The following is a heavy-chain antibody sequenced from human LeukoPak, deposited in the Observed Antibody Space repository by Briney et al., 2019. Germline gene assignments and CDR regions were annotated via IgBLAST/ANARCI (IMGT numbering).Heavy chain of an antibody. CDR1: GGSFSGYY. CDR3: ARAPTVEWLSTYIDV. Sequence: SETLSLTCAVYGGSFSGYYWSWIRQPPGQGLEWIGETNHGGITDYNPSLKSRVIISVDTSKNQVSLTLSSVTAADTAVYYCARAPTVEWLSTYIDVWGKGTTVTVSS. J-gene: IGHJ6*03. CDR2: TNHGGIT. D-gene: IGHD3-3*01. V-gene: IGHV4-34*01.